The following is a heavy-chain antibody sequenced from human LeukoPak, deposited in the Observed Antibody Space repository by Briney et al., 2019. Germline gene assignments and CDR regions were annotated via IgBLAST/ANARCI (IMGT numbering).Heavy chain of an antibody. CDR3: AKPDCSGGSCPFLFDY. D-gene: IGHD2-15*01. J-gene: IGHJ4*02. CDR2: ISRGGRTV. V-gene: IGHV3-48*03. Sequence: GGSLRLSCAASGFTFSNYEMNWVRQAPGKGLDWVAYISRGGRTVDYADSVKGRFTISRDNSKNTLYLQMNSLRAEDTAVYYCAKPDCSGGSCPFLFDYWGQGTLVTVSS. CDR1: GFTFSNYE.